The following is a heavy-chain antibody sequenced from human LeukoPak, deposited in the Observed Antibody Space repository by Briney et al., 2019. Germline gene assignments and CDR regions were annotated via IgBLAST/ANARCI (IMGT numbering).Heavy chain of an antibody. CDR3: ARSTYYYGSGKLT. CDR1: GGSISSYY. D-gene: IGHD3-10*01. Sequence: SETLSLTCTVSGGSISSYYWSWIRQPPGKGLEWIGYIYYSGSTNYNPSLKSRVTISVDTSKNQFSLKLSSVTAADTAVYYCARSTYYYGSGKLTWGQGTLVTVSS. CDR2: IYYSGST. J-gene: IGHJ5*02. V-gene: IGHV4-59*12.